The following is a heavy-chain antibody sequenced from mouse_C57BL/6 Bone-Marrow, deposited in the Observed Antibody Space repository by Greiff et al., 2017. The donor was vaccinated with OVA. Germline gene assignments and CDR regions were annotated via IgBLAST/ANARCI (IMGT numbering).Heavy chain of an antibody. CDR3: AKKGGDGSSPYYAMDY. CDR2: ISSGSSTI. J-gene: IGHJ4*01. D-gene: IGHD1-1*01. Sequence: DVHLVESGGGLVKPGGSLKLSCAASGFTFSDYGMHWVRQAPEKGLEWVAYISSGSSTIYYADTVKGRFTISRDNAKNTLFLQMTSLESEHTAMYYCAKKGGDGSSPYYAMDYWGQGTSVTVSS. V-gene: IGHV5-17*01. CDR1: GFTFSDYG.